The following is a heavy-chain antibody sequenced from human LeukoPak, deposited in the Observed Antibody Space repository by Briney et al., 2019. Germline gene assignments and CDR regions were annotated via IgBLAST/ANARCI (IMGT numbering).Heavy chain of an antibody. CDR2: ISSNGGST. Sequence: TGGSLRLSCAASGFTFSSYAMHWVRQAPGKGLEYVSAISSNGGSTYYANSVKGRFTISRDNSKNTLYLQMGSLRAEDMAVYNCARVGKYSGGYGDYFDYWGQGTLVTVSS. V-gene: IGHV3-64*01. CDR1: GFTFSSYA. D-gene: IGHD1-26*01. J-gene: IGHJ4*02. CDR3: ARVGKYSGGYGDYFDY.